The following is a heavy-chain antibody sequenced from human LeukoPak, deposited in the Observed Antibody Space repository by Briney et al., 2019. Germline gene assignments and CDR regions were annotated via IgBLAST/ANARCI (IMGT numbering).Heavy chain of an antibody. CDR2: IYHSGST. CDR1: GYSISSGYY. Sequence: SETLSLTCTVSGYSISSGYYWGWIRQPPGKGLEWIGSIYHSGSTYYNPSLKSRVIISVDTSKNQFSLKLSSVTAADTAVYYCAKNGTPGRVLLAATRYNWFDPWGQGTLVTVSS. D-gene: IGHD2-15*01. V-gene: IGHV4-38-2*02. J-gene: IGHJ5*02. CDR3: AKNGTPGRVLLAATRYNWFDP.